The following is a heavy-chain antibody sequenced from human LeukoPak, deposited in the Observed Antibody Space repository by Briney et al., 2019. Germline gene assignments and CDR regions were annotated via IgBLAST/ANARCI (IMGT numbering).Heavy chain of an antibody. V-gene: IGHV1-69*05. CDR3: ARGPMSSSWYLYYYYYYMDV. Sequence: SVKVSCKASGDTFSSYAISWVRQAPGQGLEWMGGIIPIFGTANYAQKFQGRVTITTDESTSTAYMELSSLRSEDTAVYYCARGPMSSSWYLYYYYYYMDVWGKGTTVTVSS. J-gene: IGHJ6*03. CDR2: IIPIFGTA. D-gene: IGHD6-13*01. CDR1: GDTFSSYA.